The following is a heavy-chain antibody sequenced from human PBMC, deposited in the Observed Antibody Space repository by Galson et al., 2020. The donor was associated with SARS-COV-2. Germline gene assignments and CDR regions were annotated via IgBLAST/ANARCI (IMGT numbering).Heavy chain of an antibody. CDR3: ARDPDSSWYRGYQS. D-gene: IGHD6-13*01. Sequence: GESLKISCAASGFTFSGYGMNWVRQAPGKGLQWVSFISSDSSSVYYSDSVKGRFTISRDNAKNSLYLRMNSLRAEDTAMYYCARDPDSSWYRGYQSWGQGTLVTVSS. CDR2: ISSDSSSV. CDR1: GFTFSGYG. V-gene: IGHV3-21*01. J-gene: IGHJ4*02.